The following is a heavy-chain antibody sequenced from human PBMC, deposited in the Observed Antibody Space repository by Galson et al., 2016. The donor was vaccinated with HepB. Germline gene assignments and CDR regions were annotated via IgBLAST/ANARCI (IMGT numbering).Heavy chain of an antibody. J-gene: IGHJ6*03. CDR1: GFTFSNYG. CDR2: ISYGGSTT. CDR3: AKDRGGECMGTLGDMDV. Sequence: SLRLSCAASGFTFSNYGMQWVRQAPGKGLEWVAVISYGGSTTYYADSVKGRFTISRDNSQNTVYLQMNSLRAEDTAVYYCAKDRGGECMGTLGDMDVWGKGTTVTVSS. V-gene: IGHV3-30*18. D-gene: IGHD3-16*01.